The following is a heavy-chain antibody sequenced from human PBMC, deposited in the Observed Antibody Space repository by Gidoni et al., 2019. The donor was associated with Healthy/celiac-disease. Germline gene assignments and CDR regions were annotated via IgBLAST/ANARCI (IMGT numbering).Heavy chain of an antibody. Sequence: EVQLVESGGGLVQPGGSLRLSCSASGFTFSSYAIHCVRQAPGKGLEYVSAISSNGGSTYYADSVKGRFTISRDNSKNTLYLQMSSLRAEDTAVYYCVKGGGTATDFDYWGQGTLVTVSS. CDR3: VKGGGTATDFDY. J-gene: IGHJ4*02. CDR1: GFTFSSYA. D-gene: IGHD5-18*01. V-gene: IGHV3-64D*06. CDR2: ISSNGGST.